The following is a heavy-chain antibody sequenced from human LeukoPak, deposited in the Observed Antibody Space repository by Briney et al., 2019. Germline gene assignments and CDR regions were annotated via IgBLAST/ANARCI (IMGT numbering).Heavy chain of an antibody. V-gene: IGHV5-51*01. Sequence: GESLNISCTGSGYTFTSYWIGWVRQMPGKGLEWMGIIYPGDSDTRYSPSFQGQVTISADKSISTAYLQWSSLKASDTAMYYCARGCSGGSCYRPEYFQHWGQGTLVTVSS. J-gene: IGHJ1*01. CDR1: GYTFTSYW. D-gene: IGHD2-15*01. CDR3: ARGCSGGSCYRPEYFQH. CDR2: IYPGDSDT.